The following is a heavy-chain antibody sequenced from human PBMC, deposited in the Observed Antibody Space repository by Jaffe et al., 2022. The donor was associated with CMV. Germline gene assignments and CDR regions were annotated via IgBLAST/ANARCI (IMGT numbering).Heavy chain of an antibody. CDR2: IYYSGST. J-gene: IGHJ5*02. Sequence: QVQLQESGPGLVKPSETLSLTCTVSGGSISSYYWSWIRQPPGKGLEWIGYIYYSGSTNYNPSLKSRVTISVDTSKNQFSLKLSSVTAADTAVYYCARRVYDDGIWFDPWGQGTLVTVSS. D-gene: IGHD2-8*01. CDR3: ARRVYDDGIWFDP. CDR1: GGSISSYY. V-gene: IGHV4-59*08.